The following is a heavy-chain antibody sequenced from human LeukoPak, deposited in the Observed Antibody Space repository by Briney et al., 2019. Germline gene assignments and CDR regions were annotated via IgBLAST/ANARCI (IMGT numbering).Heavy chain of an antibody. V-gene: IGHV3-23*01. CDR1: EFTFSSYA. CDR3: AKEGSALLWFGEFNYYFDY. Sequence: GGSLRLSCAASEFTFSSYAMSWVRQAPGKGLEWVSAISGSGGSTYYADSVKGRFTISRDNSKNTLYLQMNSLRAEDTAVYYCAKEGSALLWFGEFNYYFDYWGQGTLVTVSS. J-gene: IGHJ4*02. D-gene: IGHD3-10*01. CDR2: ISGSGGST.